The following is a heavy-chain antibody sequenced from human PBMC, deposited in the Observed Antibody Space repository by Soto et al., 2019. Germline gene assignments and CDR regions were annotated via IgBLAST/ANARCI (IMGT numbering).Heavy chain of an antibody. CDR2: ISSSTSYV. Sequence: EVQLVESGGGLVKPGGSLRLSCAASGFTFSRYGMNWLRQAPGKGLEWVASISSSTSYVYYADSVKGRFSTSRDNAKNILYLEMYGLRTEDTAVYYCATWHEREHAFDVWGQGTTVTISS. V-gene: IGHV3-21*02. CDR1: GFTFSRYG. J-gene: IGHJ3*01. CDR3: ATWHEREHAFDV. D-gene: IGHD1-1*01.